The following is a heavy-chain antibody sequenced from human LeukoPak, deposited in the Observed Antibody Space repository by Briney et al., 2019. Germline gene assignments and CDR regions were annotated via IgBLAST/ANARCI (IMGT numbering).Heavy chain of an antibody. CDR1: GFTFSSYW. V-gene: IGHV3-7*01. Sequence: GGSLRLSCAASGFTFSSYWMSWVRQAPGKGLEWVANIKQDGSEKYYADSVKGRFTISRDNSKNTLYLQMNSLRAEDTAVYYCAKAPPYSSGWDYYFDYWGQGTLVTVSS. D-gene: IGHD6-19*01. J-gene: IGHJ4*02. CDR3: AKAPPYSSGWDYYFDY. CDR2: IKQDGSEK.